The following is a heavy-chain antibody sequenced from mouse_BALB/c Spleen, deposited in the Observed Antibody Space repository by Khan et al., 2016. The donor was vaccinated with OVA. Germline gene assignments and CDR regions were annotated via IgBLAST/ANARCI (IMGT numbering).Heavy chain of an antibody. J-gene: IGHJ3*01. CDR3: AREGAYYRSDGWFAY. Sequence: VQLQESGAELARPGASVKMSCKASGYTFTTYTMHWVKQRPGQGLEWIGYIIPTNDYTNYNQKFKDRATLTADKSSRTAYMQLSSLTSEDSALYYCAREGAYYRSDGWFAYWGQGTLVTVSA. CDR2: IIPTNDYT. V-gene: IGHV1-4*01. D-gene: IGHD2-14*01. CDR1: GYTFTTYT.